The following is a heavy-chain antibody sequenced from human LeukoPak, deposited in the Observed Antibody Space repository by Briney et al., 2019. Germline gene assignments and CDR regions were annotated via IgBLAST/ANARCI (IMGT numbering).Heavy chain of an antibody. CDR2: INHSGST. D-gene: IGHD6-25*01. CDR3: ARHRGSIAAGFDY. J-gene: IGHJ4*02. V-gene: IGHV4-34*01. CDR1: GGSFSGYY. Sequence: SETLSLTCAVYGGSFSGYYWSWIRQPPGKGLEWIGEINHSGSTNYNPSLKSRVTISVDTSKNQFSLKLSSVTAADTAVYYCARHRGSIAAGFDYWGQGTLVTVSS.